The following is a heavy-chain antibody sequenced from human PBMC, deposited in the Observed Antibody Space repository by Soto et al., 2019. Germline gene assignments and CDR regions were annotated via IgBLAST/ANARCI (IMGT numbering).Heavy chain of an antibody. CDR3: ARGGGGGSGSSRDYYYYGMDV. J-gene: IGHJ6*02. Sequence: QVQLVQSGAEVKKPGSSVKVSCKASGGTFSSYTISWVRQAPGQGLEWMGRIIPILGIANYAQKFQGRVTITADKSTSTAYMERSSLRSEDTAVYYCARGGGGGSGSSRDYYYYGMDVWGQGTTVTVSS. CDR2: IIPILGIA. V-gene: IGHV1-69*02. D-gene: IGHD3-10*01. CDR1: GGTFSSYT.